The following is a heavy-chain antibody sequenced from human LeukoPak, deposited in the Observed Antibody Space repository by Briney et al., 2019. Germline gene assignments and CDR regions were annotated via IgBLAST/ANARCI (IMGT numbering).Heavy chain of an antibody. CDR1: GGSFSGHH. CDR2: INHSGSI. V-gene: IGHV4-34*01. Sequence: PSETLSLTCGVYGGSFSGHHWSWIRQSPGKGLEWIGEINHSGSINYNPSLKSRVTISLDTSKNQFSLRLTSVTAADTALYYCARGYLFYYDNSGNRRVYFDYWGQGTLVTVSS. D-gene: IGHD3-22*01. J-gene: IGHJ4*02. CDR3: ARGYLFYYDNSGNRRVYFDY.